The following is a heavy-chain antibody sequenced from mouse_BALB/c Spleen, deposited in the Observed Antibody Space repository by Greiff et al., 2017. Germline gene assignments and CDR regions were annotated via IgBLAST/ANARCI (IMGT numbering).Heavy chain of an antibody. CDR3: AVPYGSRTDWYFDV. J-gene: IGHJ1*01. V-gene: IGHV14-1*02. Sequence: EVQLQQSGAELVRPGALVKLSCKASGFNIKDYYMHWVKQRPEQGLEWIGWIDPENGNTIYDPKFQGKASITADTSSKPAYLQLSSLTSEDTAVYYCAVPYGSRTDWYFDVWGAGTTVTVSS. D-gene: IGHD1-1*01. CDR2: IDPENGNT. CDR1: GFNIKDYY.